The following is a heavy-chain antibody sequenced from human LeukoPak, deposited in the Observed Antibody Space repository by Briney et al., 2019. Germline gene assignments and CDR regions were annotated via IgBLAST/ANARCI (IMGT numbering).Heavy chain of an antibody. V-gene: IGHV1-8*03. D-gene: IGHD6-13*01. CDR1: GYTLTSYD. CDR3: ARGRGSSWYRWFDP. Sequence: ASVKVSCKASGYTLTSYDINWVRQATGQGLEWMGWMNPKSGNTGYAQKFQGRVTITRNTSISTAYMEVSSLRSEDTAVYYCARGRGSSWYRWFDPWGQGTLVTVSS. J-gene: IGHJ5*02. CDR2: MNPKSGNT.